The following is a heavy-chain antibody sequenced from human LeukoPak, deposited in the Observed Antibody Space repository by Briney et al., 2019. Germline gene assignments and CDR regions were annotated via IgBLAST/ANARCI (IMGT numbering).Heavy chain of an antibody. CDR1: GFTFTSDA. J-gene: IGHJ3*02. CDR3: AKAVAIFEI. D-gene: IGHD2-21*01. Sequence: GGSLRLSCAASGFTFTSDAMSWVRQAPGKGLEWVAGISDSGAGIHYADSVKGRFTISRDNSKNTLYLQMNSLRAEDTAVYYCAKAVAIFEIWGQGTMVTVSS. CDR2: ISDSGAGI. V-gene: IGHV3-23*01.